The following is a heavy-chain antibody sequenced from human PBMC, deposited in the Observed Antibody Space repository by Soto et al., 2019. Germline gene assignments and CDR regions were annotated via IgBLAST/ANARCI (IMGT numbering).Heavy chain of an antibody. CDR2: INAGNGNT. CDR1: GYTFTSYA. V-gene: IGHV1-3*01. Sequence: ASVKVSCKASGYTFTSYAMHWVRQAPGQRLEWMGWINAGNGNTKYSQKFQGRVTITRDTSASTAYMELSSLRSEDTAVYYCARDFFRPIKSIAAAGTYWGQGILVTVSS. CDR3: ARDFFRPIKSIAAAGTY. J-gene: IGHJ4*02. D-gene: IGHD6-13*01.